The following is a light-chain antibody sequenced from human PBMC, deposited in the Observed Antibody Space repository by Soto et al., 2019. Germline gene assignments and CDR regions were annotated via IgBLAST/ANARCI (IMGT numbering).Light chain of an antibody. CDR2: GNS. J-gene: IGLJ1*01. CDR1: SSNIGAGYD. CDR3: SSFSGTTTPVV. Sequence: QSVLTQPPSVSGAPGQRVTISCTGSSSNIGAGYDVHWYQQLPGTAPKLLIYGNSNRPSGVPDRFSGSKSGTSASLAITGLQAEDEADYYCSSFSGTTTPVVFGTGTKLTVL. V-gene: IGLV1-40*01.